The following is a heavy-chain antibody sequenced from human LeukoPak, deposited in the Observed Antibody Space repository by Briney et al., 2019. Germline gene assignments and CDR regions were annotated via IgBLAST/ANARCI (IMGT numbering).Heavy chain of an antibody. D-gene: IGHD6-19*01. V-gene: IGHV3-30*18. CDR1: GFTFSSYG. CDR2: ISYDGSNK. J-gene: IGHJ4*02. CDR3: AKSGSQWLVED. Sequence: PGGSLRLSCAASGFTFSSYGMHWVRQAPGKGLEWVAVISYDGSNKYYADSVKGRFTISRDNSKNTLYLQMNSLRAEDTAAYYCAKSGSQWLVEDWGQGTLVTVSS.